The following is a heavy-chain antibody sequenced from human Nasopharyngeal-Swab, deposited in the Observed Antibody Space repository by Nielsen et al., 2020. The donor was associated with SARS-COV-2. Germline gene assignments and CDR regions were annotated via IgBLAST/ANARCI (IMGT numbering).Heavy chain of an antibody. D-gene: IGHD6-13*01. Sequence: VRHAPGQRLEWMGWINDGNGNTKYSQNFQGRVTITRDTYASTAYMELISMRSEDTAVYYCASSTAAGTNYYYYYMDVWGKGTTVTVSS. CDR3: ASSTAAGTNYYYYYMDV. V-gene: IGHV1-3*01. J-gene: IGHJ6*03. CDR2: INDGNGNT.